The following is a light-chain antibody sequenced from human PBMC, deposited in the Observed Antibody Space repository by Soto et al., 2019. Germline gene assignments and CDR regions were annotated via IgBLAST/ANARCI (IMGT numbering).Light chain of an antibody. Sequence: GDRVTTTCRASQTIGSWLAWYQQKPGKAPKLLIYAASTLHSGVPSRFSGSGSGTDFTLTISSLQPEDFATYYCQQLNSYLYTFGQGTKVDIK. CDR1: QTIGSW. CDR3: QQLNSYLYT. V-gene: IGKV1-5*01. J-gene: IGKJ2*01. CDR2: AAS.